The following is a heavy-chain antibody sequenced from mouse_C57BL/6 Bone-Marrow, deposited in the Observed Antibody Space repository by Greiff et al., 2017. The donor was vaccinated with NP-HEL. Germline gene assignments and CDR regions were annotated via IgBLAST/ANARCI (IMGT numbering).Heavy chain of an antibody. CDR1: GYSITSGYY. Sequence: EVKLMESGPGLVKPSQSLSLTCSVTGYSITSGYYWNWIRQFPGNKLEWMGYISYDGSNNYNPSLKNRISITRDTSKNQFFLKLNSVTTEDTATYYCAREGLRQGYYAMDYWGQGTSVTVSS. CDR2: ISYDGSN. CDR3: AREGLRQGYYAMDY. J-gene: IGHJ4*01. V-gene: IGHV3-6*01. D-gene: IGHD2-4*01.